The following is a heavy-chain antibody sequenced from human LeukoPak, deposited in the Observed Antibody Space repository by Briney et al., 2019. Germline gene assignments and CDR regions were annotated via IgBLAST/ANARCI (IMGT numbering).Heavy chain of an antibody. V-gene: IGHV3-23*01. CDR2: ISGSGGSI. D-gene: IGHD3-3*01. CDR1: GFTFSSYA. Sequence: GGSLRLSCSASGFTFSSYAMSWVRQAPGKGLEWVSVISGSGGSIYYADSVKGRFTISRDNSKNTLYLQMNSLRAEDAAIYYCAKEGGTYDFFGGFFDYWGQGTLVTASS. J-gene: IGHJ4*02. CDR3: AKEGGTYDFFGGFFDY.